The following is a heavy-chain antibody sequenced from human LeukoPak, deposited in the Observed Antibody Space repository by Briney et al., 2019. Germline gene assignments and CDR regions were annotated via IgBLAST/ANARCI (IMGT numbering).Heavy chain of an antibody. D-gene: IGHD6-19*01. V-gene: IGHV5-51*01. CDR2: IYPGDSDT. J-gene: IGHJ3*02. CDR3: ARQQGSGWYLQDAFDI. Sequence: GESLKISCKGSGYSFTSYWIGCVRQMPGKGLEWMGIIYPGDSDTRYSPSFQGQVTISADKSISTAYLQWSSLKASDTAMYYCARQQGSGWYLQDAFDIWGQGTMVTVSS. CDR1: GYSFTSYW.